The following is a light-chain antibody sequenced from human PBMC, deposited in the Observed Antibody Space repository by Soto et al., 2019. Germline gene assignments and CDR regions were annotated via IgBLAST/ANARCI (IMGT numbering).Light chain of an antibody. CDR2: KAS. Sequence: IQFTQSPSSLSASVGDRVTITCRASQDIAIYLAWYPQTPGEAPKLLIYKASTLKSGVQSRFSRSGAGTECTLTISSLQPDDVATDYCLQHNSFTPTFGQGTKVDIK. J-gene: IGKJ1*01. CDR1: QDIAIY. V-gene: IGKV1-9*01. CDR3: LQHNSFTPT.